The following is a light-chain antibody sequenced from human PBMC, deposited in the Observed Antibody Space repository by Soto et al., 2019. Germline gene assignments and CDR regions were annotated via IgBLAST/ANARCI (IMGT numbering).Light chain of an antibody. V-gene: IGKV3-20*01. CDR2: GAS. CDR3: QQYGSSPYT. J-gene: IGKJ2*01. Sequence: EIVLTQSPGTLSLSPGERATLSCRASQSVGSSYLAWYQQIPGQAPRLLIYGASIRATGIPDRFSGSGSGTDFTLTISRLEPEDFAVYYCQQYGSSPYTFGQGTKLEIK. CDR1: QSVGSSY.